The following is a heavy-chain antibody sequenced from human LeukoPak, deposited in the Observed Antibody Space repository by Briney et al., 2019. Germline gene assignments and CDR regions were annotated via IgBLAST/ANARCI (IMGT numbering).Heavy chain of an antibody. D-gene: IGHD3-10*01. CDR3: ARGGSGEGY. CDR1: GGSTSSGAHY. V-gene: IGHV4-31*03. Sequence: PSETLSLTCTVSGGSTSSGAHYWSWIRQHPGKGLEWIGYINYSGSTYYNPSLKSRVTISADTSKNQFSLKLSSVTAADTAVYYCARGGSGEGYWGQGTLVTVSS. CDR2: INYSGST. J-gene: IGHJ4*02.